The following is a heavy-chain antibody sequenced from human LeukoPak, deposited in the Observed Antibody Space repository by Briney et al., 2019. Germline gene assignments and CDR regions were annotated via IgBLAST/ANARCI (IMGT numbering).Heavy chain of an antibody. Sequence: SETLSLTCTVSGGSISSGDYYWSWIRQPPGKGLEWIGYIYYSGSTYYNPSLKSRVTISVDTSKNQFSLKLSSVTAADTAVYYCASLNYDILTGYYSFDYWGQGTLVTVSS. CDR3: ASLNYDILTGYYSFDY. CDR1: GGSISSGDYY. V-gene: IGHV4-30-4*08. J-gene: IGHJ4*02. D-gene: IGHD3-9*01. CDR2: IYYSGST.